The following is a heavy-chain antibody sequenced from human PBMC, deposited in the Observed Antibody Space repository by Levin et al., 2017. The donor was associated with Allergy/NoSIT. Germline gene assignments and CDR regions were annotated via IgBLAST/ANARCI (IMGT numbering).Heavy chain of an antibody. CDR3: ARDPNYYDSSGSRYGMDV. D-gene: IGHD3-22*01. J-gene: IGHJ6*02. CDR2: ISSSSSTI. Sequence: QPGGSLRLSCAASGFTFSSYSMNWVRQAPGKGLEWVSYISSSSSTIYYADSVKGRFTISRDNAKNSLYLQMNSLRDEDTAVYYCARDPNYYDSSGSRYGMDVWGQGTTVTVSS. CDR1: GFTFSSYS. V-gene: IGHV3-48*02.